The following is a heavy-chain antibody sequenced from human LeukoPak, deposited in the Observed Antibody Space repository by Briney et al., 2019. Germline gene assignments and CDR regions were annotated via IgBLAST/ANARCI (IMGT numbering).Heavy chain of an antibody. CDR1: RYTFTDYY. J-gene: IGHJ3*02. Sequence: ASVKVSCKASRYTFTDYYIHWVRQAPGQGLEWMGWINADIGGTHYAQNCQGRVTMTRDTTTSTAYMEVSRLRSDDTAVYYCARYSPAPLDAFEIWGQGTMVSVS. CDR3: ARYSPAPLDAFEI. CDR2: INADIGGT. D-gene: IGHD6-13*01. V-gene: IGHV1-2*02.